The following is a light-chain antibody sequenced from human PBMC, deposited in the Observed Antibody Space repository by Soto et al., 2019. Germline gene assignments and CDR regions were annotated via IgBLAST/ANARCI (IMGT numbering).Light chain of an antibody. CDR1: QDISVY. CDR2: SAS. Sequence: DIQMTQSPSSLSASVGDRVTITCRASQDISVYLAWYQQKPGKVPTLLIYSASTLHSGVPSRFSGSGSGTDFTLTISSLQPEDVATYYCQKFNTAPLTFGQGTRLEIK. J-gene: IGKJ5*01. CDR3: QKFNTAPLT. V-gene: IGKV1-27*01.